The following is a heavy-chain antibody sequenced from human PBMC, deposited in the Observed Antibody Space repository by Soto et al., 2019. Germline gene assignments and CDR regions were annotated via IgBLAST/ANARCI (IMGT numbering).Heavy chain of an antibody. CDR3: ARENYGSGMV. Sequence: SETLSLTCAVYGGSFSGYYWSWIRQPPGKGLEWIGEINHSGSTNYNPSLKSRVTISVDTSKNQFSLKLSSVTAADTAVYYCARENYGSGMVWGQGTLVTVSS. CDR2: INHSGST. V-gene: IGHV4-34*01. CDR1: GGSFSGYY. J-gene: IGHJ4*02. D-gene: IGHD3-10*01.